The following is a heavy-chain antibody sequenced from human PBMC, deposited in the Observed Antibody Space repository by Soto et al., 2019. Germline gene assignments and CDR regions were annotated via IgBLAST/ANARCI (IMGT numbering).Heavy chain of an antibody. CDR3: TRSITGYAFDI. CDR1: GGSINSYY. V-gene: IGHV4-59*01. J-gene: IGHJ3*02. CDR2: VYYTGST. Sequence: PSETLSLTCTVSGGSINSYYWTWIRQPPGKGLEWVGYVYYTGSTSYNPSLRGRATISLDRSKNQFSLKLTSVTSADTAVYYCTRSITGYAFDIWAQGTMVTVSS. D-gene: IGHD2-8*02.